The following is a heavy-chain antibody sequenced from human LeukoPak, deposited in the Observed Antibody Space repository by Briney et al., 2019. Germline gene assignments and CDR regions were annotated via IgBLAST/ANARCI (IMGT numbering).Heavy chain of an antibody. V-gene: IGHV1-46*01. J-gene: IGHJ4*02. Sequence: ASVKVSCKASGYTFTSYGISWVRQAPGQGLEWMGIIDPSRGSTTYAQRFQGRVTMTRDTSTSTVHMELSSLRSEDTAVYYCARWNSGSAHDYWGQGTLVTVSS. CDR3: ARWNSGSAHDY. CDR2: IDPSRGST. CDR1: GYTFTSYG. D-gene: IGHD1-26*01.